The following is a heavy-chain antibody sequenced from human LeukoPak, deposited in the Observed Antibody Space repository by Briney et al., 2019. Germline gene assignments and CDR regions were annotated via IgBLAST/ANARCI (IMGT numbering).Heavy chain of an antibody. D-gene: IGHD3-10*01. J-gene: IGHJ4*02. CDR2: INTNTGNP. V-gene: IGHV7-4-1*02. Sequence: ASVKVSCKASGYTFTSYAMNWVRQAPGQGLEWMGWINTNTGNPTYAQGFTGRFVFSLDTSVSTAYLLISSLKAEDNAVYYCAKFGGGGLPWVGYWGRGPLVTVSS. CDR3: AKFGGGGLPWVGY. CDR1: GYTFTSYA.